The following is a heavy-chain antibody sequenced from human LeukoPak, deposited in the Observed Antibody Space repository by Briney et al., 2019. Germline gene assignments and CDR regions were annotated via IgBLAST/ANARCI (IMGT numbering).Heavy chain of an antibody. J-gene: IGHJ4*02. CDR2: INPSGGST. D-gene: IGHD6-6*01. Sequence: GASVKVSCKASGYTFTSYYMHWVRQAPGQGLEWMGIINPSGGSTSYAQKFQGRVTMTRDTSTSTVYMELSSLRSEDTAVYYCAVSSSSRDYFDYWGQGTLVTVSS. CDR1: GYTFTSYY. CDR3: AVSSSSRDYFDY. V-gene: IGHV1-46*01.